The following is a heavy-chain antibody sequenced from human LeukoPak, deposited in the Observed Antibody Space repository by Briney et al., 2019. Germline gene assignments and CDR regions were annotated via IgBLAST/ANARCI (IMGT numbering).Heavy chain of an antibody. CDR3: ARTATIFGVVSTLDY. J-gene: IGHJ4*02. V-gene: IGHV1-2*06. CDR1: GYTFTGYY. CDR2: INPNSGGT. Sequence: GASVKVSCKASGYTFTGYYMHWVRQAPGQGLEWMGRINPNSGGTNYAQKFQGRATITRDASTSTAYMELSRLRSDDTAVYCCARTATIFGVVSTLDYWGQGTLVTVSS. D-gene: IGHD3-3*01.